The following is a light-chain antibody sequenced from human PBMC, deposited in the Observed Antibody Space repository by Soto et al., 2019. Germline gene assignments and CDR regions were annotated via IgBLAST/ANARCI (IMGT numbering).Light chain of an antibody. J-gene: IGKJ5*01. CDR3: QQYGNSAPIT. V-gene: IGKV3-20*01. CDR2: DAS. Sequence: EIVLTQSPGTLSLSPGERATLSCRASQSVSSNYLAWYQQKPGQAPSLLIYDASSRATGIPDRFNGSGSGTDFTLTISRLEPEDFGMYYCQQYGNSAPITFGQGTRVEIE. CDR1: QSVSSNY.